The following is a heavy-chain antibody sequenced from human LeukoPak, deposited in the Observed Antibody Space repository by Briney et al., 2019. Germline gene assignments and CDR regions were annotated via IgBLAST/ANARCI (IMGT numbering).Heavy chain of an antibody. CDR3: ARGLINVWGSYRYFDY. CDR1: GGSFSGYY. V-gene: IGHV4-34*01. Sequence: SETLSLTCAVYGGSFSGYYWSLIRQPPGKGLEWIGEINHSGSTNYNPSLKSRVTISVDTSKNQFSLKLSSVTAADTAVYYCARGLINVWGSYRYFDYWGQGTLVTVSS. CDR2: INHSGST. D-gene: IGHD3-16*02. J-gene: IGHJ4*02.